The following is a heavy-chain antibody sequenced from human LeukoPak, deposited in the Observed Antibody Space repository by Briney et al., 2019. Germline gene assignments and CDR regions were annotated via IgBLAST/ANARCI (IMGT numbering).Heavy chain of an antibody. CDR2: ISYDGSNK. V-gene: IGHV3-30-3*01. Sequence: PGGSLRLSCAASGFTFSSYAMHWVRQAPGKGLEWVAVISYDGSNKYYADSVKGRFTISRDNSKNTLYLQMNSLKTEDTAVYYCTTDPHSSNYYGGDYWGQGTLVTVSS. CDR1: GFTFSSYA. CDR3: TTDPHSSNYYGGDY. D-gene: IGHD6-13*01. J-gene: IGHJ4*02.